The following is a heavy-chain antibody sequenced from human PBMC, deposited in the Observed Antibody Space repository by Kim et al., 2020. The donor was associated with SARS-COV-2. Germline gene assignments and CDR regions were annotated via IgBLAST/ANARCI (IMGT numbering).Heavy chain of an antibody. CDR1: GFTFSSYW. V-gene: IGHV3-7*01. D-gene: IGHD1-1*01. CDR3: AREDWNDPDFYYFDY. CDR2: IKQDGSEK. Sequence: GGSLRLSCAASGFTFSSYWMSWVRQAPGKGLEWVANIKQDGSEKYYVDSVKGRFTISRDNAKNSLYLQMNSLRAEDTTVYYCAREDWNDPDFYYFDYWGPGTLGTVSS. J-gene: IGHJ4*02.